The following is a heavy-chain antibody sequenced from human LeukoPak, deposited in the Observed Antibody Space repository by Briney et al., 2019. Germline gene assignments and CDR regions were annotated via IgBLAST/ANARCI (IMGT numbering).Heavy chain of an antibody. J-gene: IGHJ6*02. CDR2: ISSSGSTI. D-gene: IGHD4-17*01. CDR1: GFTFSDYY. Sequence: PGGSLRLPCAASGFTFSDYYMSWIRPAPGKGLEWVSYISSSGSTIYYADSVKGRFTISRDNAKNSLYLQMNSLRAEDTAVYYCARFATSTVTTFTYYYYGMDVWGQGTTVTVSS. V-gene: IGHV3-11*01. CDR3: ARFATSTVTTFTYYYYGMDV.